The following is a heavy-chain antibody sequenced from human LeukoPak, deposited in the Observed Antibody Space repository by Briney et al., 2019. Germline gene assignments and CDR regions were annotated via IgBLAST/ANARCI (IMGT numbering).Heavy chain of an antibody. CDR2: ISLSGGT. Sequence: PSETLSLTCAVYGGSFSGYYWSWIRQSPGKGLEWIGDISLSGGTHYSPSLKSRVIMSADTSKNQFSLKLSSVTAADTAVYYCARAPYSLIQLSLVGGVFDIWGQGTMVTVSS. D-gene: IGHD5-18*01. CDR1: GGSFSGYY. CDR3: ARAPYSLIQLSLVGGVFDI. J-gene: IGHJ3*02. V-gene: IGHV4-34*01.